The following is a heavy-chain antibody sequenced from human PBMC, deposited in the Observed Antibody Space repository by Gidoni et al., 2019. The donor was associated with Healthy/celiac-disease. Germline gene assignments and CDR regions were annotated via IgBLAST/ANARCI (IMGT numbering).Heavy chain of an antibody. CDR3: ERQEAYYDFWDAFDI. CDR1: GYSFTRYW. Sequence: EVQLVQSGADVTKPGESLKLSCKVSGYSFTRYWIGWVRQMPGKGLEWMGIIYPGDSDTRYSPSLQGQVTISAEKSSSTAYLQWRSMKASDTAMYYCERQEAYYDFWDAFDIWGQGKMVNVSS. D-gene: IGHD3-3*01. J-gene: IGHJ3*02. CDR2: IYPGDSDT. V-gene: IGHV5-51*01.